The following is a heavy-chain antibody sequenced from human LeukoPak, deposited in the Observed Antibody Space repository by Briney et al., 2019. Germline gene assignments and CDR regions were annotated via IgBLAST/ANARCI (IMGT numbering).Heavy chain of an antibody. V-gene: IGHV2-5*02. Sequence: SGPTLVKPTQTLTLTCTFSGFSLSTSGVGVGWIRQPPGKALEWLALIYWDDDKRYSPSLKSRLTITKDTSKNQVVLTMTNMDPVDTATYYCAHLDTAISCCAFDIWGQGTMATVSS. CDR3: AHLDTAISCCAFDI. D-gene: IGHD5-18*01. CDR1: GFSLSTSGVG. J-gene: IGHJ3*02. CDR2: IYWDDDK.